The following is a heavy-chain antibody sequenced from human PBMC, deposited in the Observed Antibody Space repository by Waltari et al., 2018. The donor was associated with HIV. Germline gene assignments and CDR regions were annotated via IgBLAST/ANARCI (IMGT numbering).Heavy chain of an antibody. CDR1: TDSLSSPTAA. V-gene: IGHV6-1*01. Sequence: RLQQSGPGLMKTSQTLSLTCEIFTDSLSSPTAAWNWVRWSPSRVLELLGETVFMSGWRFEYARSVKSRLSISLDISKNQFSLHVTSLFPEDTATYYCVRDSFGFDIWGQG. J-gene: IGHJ5*02. CDR2: TVFMSGWRF. CDR3: VRDSFGFDI. D-gene: IGHD3-10*01.